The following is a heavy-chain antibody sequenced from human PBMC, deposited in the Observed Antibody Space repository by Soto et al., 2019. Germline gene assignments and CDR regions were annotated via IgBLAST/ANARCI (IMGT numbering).Heavy chain of an antibody. D-gene: IGHD2-2*01. J-gene: IGHJ6*03. V-gene: IGHV3-7*01. CDR1: GFTFSSYW. Sequence: EVQLVESGGGLVQPGGSLRLSCAASGFTFSSYWMSWVRQAPGKGLEWVANIKQDGSEKYYVDSVKGRFTISRDNAKNSLYLQMNSLRAEDTAVYYCARDAQLPYYYYYYYIDVWGKGTTVTVSS. CDR2: IKQDGSEK. CDR3: ARDAQLPYYYYYYYIDV.